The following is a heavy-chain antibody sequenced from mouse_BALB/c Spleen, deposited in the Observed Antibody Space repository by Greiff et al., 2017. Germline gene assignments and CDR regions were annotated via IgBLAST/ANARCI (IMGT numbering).Heavy chain of an antibody. Sequence: ESGPGILQPSQTLSLTCSFSGFSLSTSGMGVSWIRQPSGKGLEWLAHIYWDDDKRYNPSLKSRLTISKDTSRNQVFLKITSVDTADTATYYCARSYYYGPFDYWGQGTTLTVSS. CDR2: IYWDDDK. D-gene: IGHD1-1*01. CDR1: GFSLSTSGMG. J-gene: IGHJ2*01. CDR3: ARSYYYGPFDY. V-gene: IGHV8-12*01.